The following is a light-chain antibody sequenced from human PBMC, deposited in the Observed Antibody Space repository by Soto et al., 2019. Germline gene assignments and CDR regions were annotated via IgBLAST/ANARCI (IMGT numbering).Light chain of an antibody. CDR3: QQYDSWPPYT. Sequence: IVLTQSPGTLSLSPGERATLSCRASQSVSSSYLAWYQQKPGQAPRLLIYGSSTRATGIPARFSGSGSGTEFTLTITSLQSEDFAIYYCQQYDSWPPYTFGQGTKVDIK. J-gene: IGKJ2*01. CDR1: QSVSSSY. CDR2: GSS. V-gene: IGKV3-15*01.